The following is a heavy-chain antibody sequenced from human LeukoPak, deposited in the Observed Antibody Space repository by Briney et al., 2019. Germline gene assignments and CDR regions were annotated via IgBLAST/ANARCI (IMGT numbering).Heavy chain of an antibody. CDR1: GGSISSYY. D-gene: IGHD4-11*01. Sequence: PSETLSLTCTVSGGSISSYYWSWIRQPPGKGLEWIGYIYYSGSTNYNPSLKSRVTISVDTSKNQFSLKLSSVTAADTAVYYCARAQVTTPAWFDPWGQGTLVTVSS. J-gene: IGHJ5*02. CDR2: IYYSGST. V-gene: IGHV4-59*01. CDR3: ARAQVTTPAWFDP.